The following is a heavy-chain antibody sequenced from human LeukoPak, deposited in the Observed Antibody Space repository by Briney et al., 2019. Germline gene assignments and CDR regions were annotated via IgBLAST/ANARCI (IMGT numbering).Heavy chain of an antibody. Sequence: ASVKVSCKASGYTFTSYYMHWVRQAPGQGLEWMGIINPSGGSTSYAQKFQGRVTVTRDTSTSTVYMELSSLRSEDTAVYYCARASHYYDSSGSFDYWGQGTLVTVSS. CDR3: ARASHYYDSSGSFDY. D-gene: IGHD3-22*01. V-gene: IGHV1-46*01. CDR1: GYTFTSYY. J-gene: IGHJ4*02. CDR2: INPSGGST.